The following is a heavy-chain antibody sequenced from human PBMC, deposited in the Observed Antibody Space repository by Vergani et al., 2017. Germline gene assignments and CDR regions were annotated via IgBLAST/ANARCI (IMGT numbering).Heavy chain of an antibody. D-gene: IGHD3-9*01. CDR2: ISGSGGST. Sequence: EVQLLESGGGLVQPGGSLRLSCAASGFTFSSFAMSWVRLTPGKGLEWVSAISGSGGSTYYTDSMKVQFTMSRDNSKTTLYLRMNSLRAEDTAVYYCAKSVTGYYSGDYWGQGTLVTVSS. CDR1: GFTFSSFA. J-gene: IGHJ4*02. V-gene: IGHV3-23*01. CDR3: AKSVTGYYSGDY.